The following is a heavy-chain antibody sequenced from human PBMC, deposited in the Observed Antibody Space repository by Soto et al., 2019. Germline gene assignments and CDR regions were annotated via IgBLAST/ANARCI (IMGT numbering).Heavy chain of an antibody. CDR2: IMPVFGTA. J-gene: IGHJ6*02. D-gene: IGHD3-9*01. V-gene: IGHV1-69*01. Sequence: QVQLVQSGAEVKKPGSSVRVSCKVSGGSFRNYGFTWVRQSPGQGLEWMGGIMPVFGTAVYAQKFQGRVTISADELTATASLELSSFSSDDTAVYFCARARDYDLLAAREYALDVWGQGTTVTV. CDR3: ARARDYDLLAAREYALDV. CDR1: GGSFRNYG.